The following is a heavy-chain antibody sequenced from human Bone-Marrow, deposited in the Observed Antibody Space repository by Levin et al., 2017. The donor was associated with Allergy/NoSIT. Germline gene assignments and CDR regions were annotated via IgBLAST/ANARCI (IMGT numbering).Heavy chain of an antibody. J-gene: IGHJ4*02. Sequence: GGSLRLSCVASGFTFNNYGMHWVRQAPGKGLEWMALIWYDGTNKYYADSVKGRFTISRDNSKNTLYLQMNSLTAEDTGVYYCAREKYTTGYYYFDYWGQGTLVTVSS. CDR3: AREKYTTGYYYFDY. V-gene: IGHV3-33*01. D-gene: IGHD6-19*01. CDR1: GFTFNNYG. CDR2: IWYDGTNK.